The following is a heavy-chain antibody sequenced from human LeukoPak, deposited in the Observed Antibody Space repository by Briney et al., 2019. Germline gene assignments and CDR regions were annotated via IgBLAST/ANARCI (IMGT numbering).Heavy chain of an antibody. D-gene: IGHD2-2*01. J-gene: IGHJ4*02. Sequence: PGGSLRLSCPASGFTFTSYWMDCVCQAPGKGLVWVSRIKTDGYTTTYADSVKGRFTISRDNAKNTLYLQMNSLRAEDTAVYYCARESGYCDCASYYCPEDYWGQGTLVTVSS. CDR1: GFTFTSYW. CDR3: ARESGYCDCASYYCPEDY. V-gene: IGHV3-74*01. CDR2: IKTDGYTT.